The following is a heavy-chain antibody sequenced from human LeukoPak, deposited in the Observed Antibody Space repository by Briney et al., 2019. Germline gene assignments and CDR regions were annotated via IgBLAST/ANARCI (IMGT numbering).Heavy chain of an antibody. CDR1: GYTFTSYD. CDR3: ARGLGCSSTSCYSAFDS. J-gene: IGHJ3*02. Sequence: GASVKVSCKASGYTFTSYDINWVRQAPGQGLEWMGWMNPNSGNTGYAQKFQGRVTITRNTSISTAYMELSSLRSEDTAVYYCARGLGCSSTSCYSAFDSWGQGTMVTVSA. V-gene: IGHV1-8*03. CDR2: MNPNSGNT. D-gene: IGHD2-2*01.